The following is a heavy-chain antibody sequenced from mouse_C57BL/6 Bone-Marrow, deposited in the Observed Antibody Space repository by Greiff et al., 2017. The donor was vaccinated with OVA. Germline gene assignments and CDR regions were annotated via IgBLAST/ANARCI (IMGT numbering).Heavy chain of an antibody. CDR2: IYPGAGAT. J-gene: IGHJ2*01. CDR3: ARSITTVAEDY. Sequence: VQLQQSGPELVKPGASVKISCKASGYAFSSSWMNWVKQRPGKGLEWIGRIYPGAGATNYNGKFKGKATLTADTSSSTAYMQLSSLTSEDSAGYFCARSITTVAEDYWGQGTTLTVSS. CDR1: GYAFSSSW. D-gene: IGHD1-1*01. V-gene: IGHV1-82*01.